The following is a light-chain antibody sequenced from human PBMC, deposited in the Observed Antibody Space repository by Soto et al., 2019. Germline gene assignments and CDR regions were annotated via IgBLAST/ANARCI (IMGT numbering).Light chain of an antibody. Sequence: AIQLTQSPSSLSASVGDRVIITCRASQGISSTLAWYQQKPGKAPNLLIYDASSLEIGVPYRFSGSGSGTDFTLTISSLQPEDFATYYCQQFNSYPITFGQGTRLEIK. CDR1: QGISST. CDR2: DAS. CDR3: QQFNSYPIT. J-gene: IGKJ5*01. V-gene: IGKV1-13*02.